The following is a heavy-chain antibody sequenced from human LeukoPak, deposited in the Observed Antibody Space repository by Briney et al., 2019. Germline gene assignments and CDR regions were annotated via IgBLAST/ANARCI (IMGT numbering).Heavy chain of an antibody. J-gene: IGHJ6*03. CDR2: IYYSGST. CDR3: ARVVTAIVVVPAADPYYYYYMDV. Sequence: SETLSLTCTVSSDSISNYYWSWIRQPPGKGLEWIGYIYYSGSTNYNPSLKSRVTISVDTSKNQFSLKLSSVTAADTAVYYCARVVTAIVVVPAADPYYYYYMDVWGKGTTVTVSS. V-gene: IGHV4-59*01. D-gene: IGHD2-2*01. CDR1: SDSISNYY.